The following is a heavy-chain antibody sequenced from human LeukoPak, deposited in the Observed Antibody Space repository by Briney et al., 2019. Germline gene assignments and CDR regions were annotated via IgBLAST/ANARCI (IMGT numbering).Heavy chain of an antibody. D-gene: IGHD2-2*01. V-gene: IGHV4-61*02. CDR1: GGSIGSGSYY. J-gene: IGHJ4*02. CDR3: ARDLYCTSTSCFNY. Sequence: SETLSLTCTVSGGSIGSGSYYWSWIRQPAGKGLEWIGRIYTKGSTDYNPSLKSRVTISIDTSKNQFSLNLSSVTAADTAVYYCARDLYCTSTSCFNYWGQGTLVTVSS. CDR2: IYTKGST.